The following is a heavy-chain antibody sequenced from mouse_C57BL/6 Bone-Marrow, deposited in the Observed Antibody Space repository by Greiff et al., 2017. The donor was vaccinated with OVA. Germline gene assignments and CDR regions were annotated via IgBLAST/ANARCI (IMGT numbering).Heavy chain of an antibody. CDR2: IDPRSGNT. Sequence: VQLQQSGAELARPGASVKLSCKASGYTFTSYGISWVKQRTGQGLEWIGEIDPRSGNTYYHEKFKGKATLTADKSSSTAYMELRSLTSEDSAVYFCARGGSHNVYDYYFDYWGQGTTLTVSS. V-gene: IGHV1-81*01. D-gene: IGHD2-3*01. CDR3: ARGGSHNVYDYYFDY. J-gene: IGHJ2*01. CDR1: GYTFTSYG.